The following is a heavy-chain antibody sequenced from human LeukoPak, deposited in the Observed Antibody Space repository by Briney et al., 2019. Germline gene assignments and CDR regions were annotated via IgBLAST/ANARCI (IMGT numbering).Heavy chain of an antibody. V-gene: IGHV3-21*04. CDR2: ISSSSSYI. Sequence: PGGSLRLSCAASGFTFSSYSMNWVRQAPGKGLEWVSSISSSSSYIYYADSVKGRFTISRDNSKNTLYLQMNSLRAEDTAVYYCARSRLGATVYFDYWGQGTLVTVSS. CDR3: ARSRLGATVYFDY. D-gene: IGHD2-15*01. CDR1: GFTFSSYS. J-gene: IGHJ4*02.